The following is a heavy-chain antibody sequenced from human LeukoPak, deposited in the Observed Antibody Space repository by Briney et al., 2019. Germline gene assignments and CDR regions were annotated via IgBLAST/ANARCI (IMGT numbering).Heavy chain of an antibody. CDR3: ARGIWLQCLFEP. D-gene: IGHD5-24*01. J-gene: IGHJ5*02. V-gene: IGHV1-18*01. Sequence: ASVKVSCKASGYTFTSYGISWVRQAPGQGLEWMGWIIAYNGNTNYAQKLQGRVTMTTDTSTSTAYMELRSLRSDDTAVYYSARGIWLQCLFEPWGQGTLVTVSP. CDR1: GYTFTSYG. CDR2: IIAYNGNT.